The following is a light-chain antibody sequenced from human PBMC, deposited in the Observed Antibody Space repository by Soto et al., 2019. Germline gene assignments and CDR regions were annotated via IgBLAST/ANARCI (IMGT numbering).Light chain of an antibody. CDR1: QSISSW. CDR2: KAS. V-gene: IGKV1-5*03. CDR3: QQYNSYPWT. Sequence: IQVTQSPSTLSASVGDRVTITCRASQSISSWLAWYQQKPGKAPKLLIYKASSLEIVFPSRFSGSGSGTEFTLTISSLQPDDFATYYCQQYNSYPWTFGQGTKVDIK. J-gene: IGKJ1*01.